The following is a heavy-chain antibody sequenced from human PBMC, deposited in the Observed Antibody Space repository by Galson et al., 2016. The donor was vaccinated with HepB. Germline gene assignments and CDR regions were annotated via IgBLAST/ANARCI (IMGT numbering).Heavy chain of an antibody. CDR1: GYTFPSYF. D-gene: IGHD5-12*01. CDR3: ARSRRRPGYIASELDY. V-gene: IGHV1-46*01. Sequence: SVKVSCKASGYTFPSYFIHWVRQAPGQGLEWMGIINTNSAHTTYIPKFQGRVTMTRDTSSRTVYMELGSLTAEDTATYYCARSRRRPGYIASELDYWGQGTLVAVSS. J-gene: IGHJ4*02. CDR2: INTNSAHT.